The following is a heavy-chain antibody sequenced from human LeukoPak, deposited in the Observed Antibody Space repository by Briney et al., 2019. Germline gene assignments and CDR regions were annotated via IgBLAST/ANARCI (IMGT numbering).Heavy chain of an antibody. V-gene: IGHV3-23*01. Sequence: GGSLRLSCAASGFTFDDYAMHWVRQAPGKGLEWVSAISGSGGSTYYADSVKGRFTISRDNSKNTLYLQMNSLRAEDTAVYYCAKPYIVVVPAANGMDVWGQGTTVTVSS. D-gene: IGHD2-2*01. CDR3: AKPYIVVVPAANGMDV. J-gene: IGHJ6*02. CDR2: ISGSGGST. CDR1: GFTFDDYA.